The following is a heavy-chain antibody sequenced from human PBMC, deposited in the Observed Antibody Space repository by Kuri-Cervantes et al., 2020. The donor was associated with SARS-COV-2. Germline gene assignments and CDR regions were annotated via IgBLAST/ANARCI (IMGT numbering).Heavy chain of an antibody. D-gene: IGHD6-19*01. J-gene: IGHJ4*02. CDR1: GFTFSSYS. Sequence: GESLKISCAASGFTFSSYSMNWGRQAPGKGLEWVPYISSSSSYIYYADSVKGRFTISRENAKNSLYLQMNSLRADETAVYYCAKEGIAVAGTDYWGQGALVTVSS. CDR2: ISSSSSYI. V-gene: IGHV3-21*01. CDR3: AKEGIAVAGTDY.